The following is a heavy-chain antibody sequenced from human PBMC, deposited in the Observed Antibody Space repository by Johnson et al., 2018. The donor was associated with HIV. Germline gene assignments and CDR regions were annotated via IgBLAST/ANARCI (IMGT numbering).Heavy chain of an antibody. CDR1: GFSFDDYG. CDR3: ARDFVAFGECTAFDV. CDR2: INWNGGST. J-gene: IGHJ3*01. Sequence: VQLVESGGGVVRPGGSLRLSCAASGFSFDDYGMGWVRQVPGKGVEWVSGINWNGGSTGYADSVKGRFPISRDNAKKSLFLQMSSLRAEDTALYSCARDFVAFGECTAFDVWGQGTMVTVSS. V-gene: IGHV3-20*04. D-gene: IGHD3-10*01.